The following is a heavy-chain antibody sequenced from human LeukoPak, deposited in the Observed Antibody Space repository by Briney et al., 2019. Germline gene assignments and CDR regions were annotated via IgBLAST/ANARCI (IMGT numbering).Heavy chain of an antibody. D-gene: IGHD2-2*01. CDR3: ARDTYCSSTSCVGGDY. J-gene: IGHJ4*02. V-gene: IGHV4-38-2*02. Sequence: SETLSLTCAVSGYSISRGYYWGWIRQPPGKGLEWIGSIYHSGTTYYDPSLKSRVTISVDMSKNQFSLKLSSVTAADTAVYYCARDTYCSSTSCVGGDYWGQGTLVTVSS. CDR1: GYSISRGYY. CDR2: IYHSGTT.